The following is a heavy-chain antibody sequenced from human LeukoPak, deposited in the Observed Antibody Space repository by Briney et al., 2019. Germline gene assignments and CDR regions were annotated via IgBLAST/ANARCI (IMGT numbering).Heavy chain of an antibody. CDR1: GGSISSGGYS. J-gene: IGHJ3*02. CDR2: IYHSGST. Sequence: SQTLSLTCAVSGGSISSGGYSWSWIRQPPGKGLEWIGYIYHSGSTYYNPSLKSRVTISVDTSKNQFSLKLSSVTAADTAVYYCARGLYYYDSSGYPTAFDIWGQGTMVTVSS. CDR3: ARGLYYYDSSGYPTAFDI. D-gene: IGHD3-22*01. V-gene: IGHV4-30-2*01.